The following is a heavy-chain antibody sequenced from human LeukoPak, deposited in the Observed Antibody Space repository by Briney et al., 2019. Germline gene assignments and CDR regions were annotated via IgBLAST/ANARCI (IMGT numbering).Heavy chain of an antibody. CDR1: GFTFSSYG. Sequence: SGGSLRLSCAASGFTFSSYGMHWVRQAPGKGLEWVAFIRSDGSVEYYVDSVKGRFTISRDNSKNTLYLQMNSLRTDDTAVYYCAKDRPDPYFDYWGQGTLVTVSS. V-gene: IGHV3-30*02. J-gene: IGHJ4*02. CDR2: IRSDGSVE. CDR3: AKDRPDPYFDY.